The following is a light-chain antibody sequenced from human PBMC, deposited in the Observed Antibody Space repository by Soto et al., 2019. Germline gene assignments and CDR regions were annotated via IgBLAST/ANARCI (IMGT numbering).Light chain of an antibody. J-gene: IGKJ1*01. CDR1: QSISSW. CDR2: DAS. CDR3: QQYNSYTT. V-gene: IGKV1-5*01. Sequence: DIQMTQSPSTLSASVGDRDTITCRASQSISSWLAWYQQKPGKAPKLLIYDASSLESGVPSRFSGSGSGTEFTLTISRLQPDDFATYYCQQYNSYTTFGQGTKVDIK.